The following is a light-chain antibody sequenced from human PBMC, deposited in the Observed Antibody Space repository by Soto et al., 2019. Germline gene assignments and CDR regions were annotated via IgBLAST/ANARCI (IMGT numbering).Light chain of an antibody. CDR2: DAS. CDR3: QQYDQVPVT. CDR1: QDIDNY. Sequence: DIQMTQSPSSLSASLGDRATITCQASQDIDNYLNWYQQKPGKAPNLLISDASNLETGVPSRFSGGAVGTDFTLTISSLQPEDVATYYCQQYDQVPVTFGQGTKLQI. J-gene: IGKJ2*01. V-gene: IGKV1-33*01.